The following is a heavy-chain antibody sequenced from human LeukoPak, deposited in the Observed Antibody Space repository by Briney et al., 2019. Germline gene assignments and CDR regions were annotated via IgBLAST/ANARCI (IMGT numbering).Heavy chain of an antibody. CDR1: GGSISSSSYY. CDR3: ARDLKGGYSYPNWFDP. CDR2: IYYSGST. D-gene: IGHD5-18*01. J-gene: IGHJ5*02. Sequence: PSETLSLTCTVSGGSISSSSYYWGWIRQPPGKGLEWIGSIYYSGSTYYNPSLKSRVTISVDTSKNQFSLKLSSVTAADTAVYYCARDLKGGYSYPNWFDPWGQGTLVTVSS. V-gene: IGHV4-39*07.